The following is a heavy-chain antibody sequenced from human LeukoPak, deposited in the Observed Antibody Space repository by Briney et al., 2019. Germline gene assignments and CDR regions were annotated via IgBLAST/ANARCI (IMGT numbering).Heavy chain of an antibody. J-gene: IGHJ4*02. D-gene: IGHD2-21*01. V-gene: IGHV3-30*03. Sequence: GGSLRLSCAASGFTFSSYGMNWVRQAPGKGLEWVAVISYDGSNKYYADSVKGRFTISRDNSKNTLYLQMNSLRAEDTAVYYCARGSVGDFDNWGQGTLVTVSS. CDR2: ISYDGSNK. CDR3: ARGSVGDFDN. CDR1: GFTFSSYG.